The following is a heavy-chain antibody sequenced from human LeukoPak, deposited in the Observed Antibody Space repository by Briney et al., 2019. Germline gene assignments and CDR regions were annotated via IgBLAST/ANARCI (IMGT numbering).Heavy chain of an antibody. CDR1: GFTFSSYW. Sequence: GSLRLSCAASGFTFSSYWMSWVRQAPGKGLEWVANIKEDGSEKKYVDSVKGRFTISRDNAKNSLYVQMNSLRAEDTAVYYCVRDGGGAEDYWGQGTLVTVSS. V-gene: IGHV3-7*01. D-gene: IGHD3-16*01. J-gene: IGHJ4*02. CDR3: VRDGGGAEDY. CDR2: IKEDGSEK.